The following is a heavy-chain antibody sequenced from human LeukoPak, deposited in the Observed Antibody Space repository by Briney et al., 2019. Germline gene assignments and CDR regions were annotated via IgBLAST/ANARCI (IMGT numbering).Heavy chain of an antibody. CDR1: GFTFSGYA. Sequence: GGSLRLSCAASGFTFSGYAMSWVRRAPGKGLEWVSLISGSGGGTYYADSVKGRFTIFRDNSKNKLYLQMNSLRAEDTAVYYCARATRNGYDYWGQGTLVAVSS. CDR2: ISGSGGGT. J-gene: IGHJ4*02. CDR3: ARATRNGYDY. V-gene: IGHV3-23*01. D-gene: IGHD5-24*01.